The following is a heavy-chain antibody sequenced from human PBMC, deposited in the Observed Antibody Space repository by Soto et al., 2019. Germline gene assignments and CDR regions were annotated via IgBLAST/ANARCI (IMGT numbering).Heavy chain of an antibody. Sequence: QVQLVQSGAEVKKPGASVKVSCKASGYTFTGYYMHWVRQAPGEGFEWMGWINPNSGDTNSAQKFQGRVTMTRDTSTSTAYMELGSLTSDDTAVYYCARGLDTAMTFDYWGQGNLVTVSS. V-gene: IGHV1-2*02. CDR3: ARGLDTAMTFDY. CDR1: GYTFTGYY. D-gene: IGHD5-18*01. J-gene: IGHJ4*02. CDR2: INPNSGDT.